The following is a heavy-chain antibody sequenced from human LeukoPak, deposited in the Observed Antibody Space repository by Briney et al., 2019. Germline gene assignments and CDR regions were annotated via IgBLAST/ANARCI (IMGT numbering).Heavy chain of an antibody. CDR3: ARRQHSGSYGYFDY. D-gene: IGHD1-26*01. CDR1: GFLVSNYC. V-gene: IGHV3-7*01. J-gene: IGHJ4*02. Sequence: PGGSLRLSCAASGFLVSNYCMTWIRQAPGKGLEWVANIKQDGSEIYYVDSVKGRFTISRDNAKNSLYLQVTSLRVEDTAVYFCARRQHSGSYGYFDYWGQGTLVTVSS. CDR2: IKQDGSEI.